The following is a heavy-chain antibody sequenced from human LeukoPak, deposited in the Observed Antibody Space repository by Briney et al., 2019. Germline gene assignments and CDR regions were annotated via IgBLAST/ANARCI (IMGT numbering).Heavy chain of an antibody. Sequence: PGGSLRLSCAASGFTFSSYAMSWVRQAPGKGLEWVSAISGSGGSTHYADSVKGRFTISRDNSKNTLYLQMNSLRAEDTAVYHCAKRYSSSWEFDYWGQGTLVTVSS. CDR1: GFTFSSYA. D-gene: IGHD6-13*01. CDR3: AKRYSSSWEFDY. CDR2: ISGSGGST. V-gene: IGHV3-23*01. J-gene: IGHJ4*02.